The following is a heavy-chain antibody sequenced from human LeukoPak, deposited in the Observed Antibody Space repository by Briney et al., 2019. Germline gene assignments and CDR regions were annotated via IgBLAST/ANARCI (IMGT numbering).Heavy chain of an antibody. Sequence: GGSLILSCAASGFTFSSYGMHGVRQAPGKELEWVAVIWYDVSNKYYADSVKGRFTISRDNSKNTLYLQMNSLRAEDTAVYYCARGYYDSSGYYYAAPDAFDIWGQGTMATVSS. CDR2: IWYDVSNK. J-gene: IGHJ3*02. CDR3: ARGYYDSSGYYYAAPDAFDI. D-gene: IGHD3-22*01. V-gene: IGHV3-33*01. CDR1: GFTFSSYG.